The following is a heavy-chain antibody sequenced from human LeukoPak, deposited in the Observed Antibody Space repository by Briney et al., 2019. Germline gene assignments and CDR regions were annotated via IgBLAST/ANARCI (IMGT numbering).Heavy chain of an antibody. Sequence: GGSLRLSCVVSGFTFSSYWMTWVRQAPGKGLEWVANIVQDGSETSYVGSVRGRFTISRDNAKNSLFLQMNSLRVEDTAVYYCARGGNSYYDFWSGYTDGDYWGQGTLVTVSS. D-gene: IGHD3-3*01. CDR3: ARGGNSYYDFWSGYTDGDY. CDR2: IVQDGSET. CDR1: GFTFSSYW. J-gene: IGHJ4*02. V-gene: IGHV3-7*01.